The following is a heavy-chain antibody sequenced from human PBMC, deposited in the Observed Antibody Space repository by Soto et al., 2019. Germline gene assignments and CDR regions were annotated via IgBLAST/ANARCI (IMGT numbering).Heavy chain of an antibody. CDR1: GYTFTNYD. J-gene: IGHJ4*02. CDR2: MRPNNGNT. V-gene: IGHV1-8*01. D-gene: IGHD3-9*01. Sequence: QVQLVQSGAEVKKPGASVKVSCKASGYTFTNYDINWVRQATGQGLEWMGWMRPNNGNTGYAQQFQGRVTMTRNTSINTAYMELSSLRSEDTAVYYCASWAGYSKWGQGTLVTVSS. CDR3: ASWAGYSK.